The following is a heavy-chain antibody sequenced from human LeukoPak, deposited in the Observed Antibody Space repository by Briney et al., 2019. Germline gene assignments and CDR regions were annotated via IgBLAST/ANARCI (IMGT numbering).Heavy chain of an antibody. Sequence: GGSLRLSCAASGFTFNTYAMTWVRQAPGKGLEWVSAIGSRADTTDYADSVKGRFTISRDNSKNMLYLQMNGLRAEDTAVYYCASGMEATISYFDNWGQGTLVTVSS. V-gene: IGHV3-23*01. CDR1: GFTFNTYA. CDR3: ASGMEATISYFDN. J-gene: IGHJ4*02. D-gene: IGHD5-12*01. CDR2: IGSRADTT.